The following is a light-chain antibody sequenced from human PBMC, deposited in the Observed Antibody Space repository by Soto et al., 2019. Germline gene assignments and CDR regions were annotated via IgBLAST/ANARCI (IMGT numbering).Light chain of an antibody. CDR3: SLYTTSSTVV. CDR2: EVS. Sequence: QSALTQPASVSESPGQSITISCTGTSDDIGRYIYVSWYQQHPGKAPKLMLYEVSKRPSGVSNRFSGSKSGNTASLTISGLQAEDEGDYYCSLYTTSSTVVFGGGTKLTVL. CDR1: SDDIGRYIY. V-gene: IGLV2-14*01. J-gene: IGLJ3*02.